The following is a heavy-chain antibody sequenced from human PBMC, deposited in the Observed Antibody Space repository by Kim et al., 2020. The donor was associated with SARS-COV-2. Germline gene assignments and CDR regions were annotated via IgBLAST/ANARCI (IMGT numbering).Heavy chain of an antibody. CDR3: AKGGIAAAGFREMGGGMGV. CDR1: GFTFSSYG. Sequence: GGSLRLSCAASGFTFSSYGMHWVRQAPGKGLEWVAVISSDGSNKYYADSVTGRFTISRDNSKNTLYLQMNSLRAEDTAVYYCAKGGIAAAGFREMGGGMGVWVQGTTVTVSS. V-gene: IGHV3-30*18. D-gene: IGHD6-13*01. J-gene: IGHJ6*01. CDR2: ISSDGSNK.